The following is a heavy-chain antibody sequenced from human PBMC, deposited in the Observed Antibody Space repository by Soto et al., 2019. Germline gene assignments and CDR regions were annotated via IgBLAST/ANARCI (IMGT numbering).Heavy chain of an antibody. CDR3: AKNQERELPRVIDF. V-gene: IGHV3-23*01. D-gene: IGHD1-7*01. Sequence: GGSLRLSCATSGLTFSNYAMSWVRQSPGGGLEWVSSMSGSSSTTYYADSVRGRFTISRDRSKNTLYLQMSSLRAEDTALYYCAKNQERELPRVIDFWGQGTLVTVSS. CDR1: GLTFSNYA. J-gene: IGHJ4*02. CDR2: MSGSSSTT.